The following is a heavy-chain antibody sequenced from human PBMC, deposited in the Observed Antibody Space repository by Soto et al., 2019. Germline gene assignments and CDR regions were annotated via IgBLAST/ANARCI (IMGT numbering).Heavy chain of an antibody. CDR3: SKDIGSVTYQLDY. D-gene: IGHD3-10*01. V-gene: IGHV1-46*01. CDR1: GYTLINYY. CDR2: INPRGGTT. Sequence: QVQLAQSGAEVKEPGASVKLSCKASGYTLINYYIHWVRQAPGQGPEWMGTINPRGGTTSYAQKFQGRVTMTRDTSTSTVYMELSSLRSEDTGVYYCSKDIGSVTYQLDYWGQGTLVTVSS. J-gene: IGHJ4*01.